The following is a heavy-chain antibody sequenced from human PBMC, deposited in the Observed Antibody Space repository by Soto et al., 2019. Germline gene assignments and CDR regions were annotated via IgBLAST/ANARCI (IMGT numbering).Heavy chain of an antibody. V-gene: IGHV3-30*18. CDR1: GFTFSSYG. CDR2: ISYDGSNE. D-gene: IGHD3-22*01. J-gene: IGHJ6*02. CDR3: AKEYYDSSGYYYSYYYGMDV. Sequence: GGSLRLSCAASGFTFSSYGMYWVRQAPGKGLEWVAVISYDGSNEYYADSVKGRVTISRDNSKNTLYLQMNSLRAEDTAVYYCAKEYYDSSGYYYSYYYGMDVWGQGTTVTVSS.